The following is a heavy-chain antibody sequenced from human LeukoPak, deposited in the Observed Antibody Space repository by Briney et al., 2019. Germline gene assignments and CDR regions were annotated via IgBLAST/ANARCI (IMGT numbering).Heavy chain of an antibody. V-gene: IGHV3-43*01. CDR3: AKACSGGSCPFDY. CDR2: ISWDGGST. Sequence: GGSLRLSCAASGFTFDDYTMHWVRQAPGRGLEWVSLISWDGGSTYYADSVKGRFTISRDNSKNSLYLQMNSLRTEDTALYYCAKACSGGSCPFDYWGQGTLVTVSS. D-gene: IGHD2-15*01. CDR1: GFTFDDYT. J-gene: IGHJ4*02.